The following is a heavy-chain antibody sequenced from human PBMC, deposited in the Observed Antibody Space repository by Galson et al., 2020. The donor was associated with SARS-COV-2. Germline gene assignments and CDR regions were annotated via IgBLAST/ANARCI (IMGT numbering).Heavy chain of an antibody. J-gene: IGHJ4*02. CDR1: GFTFSSYE. V-gene: IGHV3-48*03. Sequence: GESLKISCAASGFTFSSYEMNWVRQAPGKGLEWVSYISSSGSTIYYADSVKGRFTISRDNAKNSLYLQMNSLRAEDTAVYYCARNGYDFWSGYTDYWGQGTLVTVSS. CDR3: ARNGYDFWSGYTDY. D-gene: IGHD3-3*01. CDR2: ISSSGSTI.